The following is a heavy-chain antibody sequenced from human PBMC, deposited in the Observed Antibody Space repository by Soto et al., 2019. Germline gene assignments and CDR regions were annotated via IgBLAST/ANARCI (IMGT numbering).Heavy chain of an antibody. J-gene: IGHJ4*02. CDR3: ASKHSSRAFDY. V-gene: IGHV3-74*01. CDR2: INSDGSST. Sequence: EVQLVESGGGLVQPGGSXXLSCXXSGXXXXXYWMXXVRQAPGKGLVWVSRINSDGSSTTYADSVKGRFTISRDNAKNTVYLQMNSLRAEDTAVYYCASKHSSRAFDYWGQGTLVTVSS. CDR1: GXXXXXYW. D-gene: IGHD6-13*01.